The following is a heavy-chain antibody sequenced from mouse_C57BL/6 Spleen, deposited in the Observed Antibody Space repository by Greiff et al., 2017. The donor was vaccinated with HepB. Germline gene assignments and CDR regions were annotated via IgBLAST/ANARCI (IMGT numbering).Heavy chain of an antibody. V-gene: IGHV3-6*01. J-gene: IGHJ3*01. CDR1: GYSITSGYY. CDR2: ISYDGSN. CDR3: ANYDGSWFAY. D-gene: IGHD2-4*01. Sequence: EVKLMESGPGLVKPSQSLSLTCSVTGYSITSGYYWYWIRQFPGNKLEWMGYISYDGSNNYNPSLKNRISITRDISQNQLFLKLNSVTTEDTASYYCANYDGSWFAYWGQGTLVTVSA.